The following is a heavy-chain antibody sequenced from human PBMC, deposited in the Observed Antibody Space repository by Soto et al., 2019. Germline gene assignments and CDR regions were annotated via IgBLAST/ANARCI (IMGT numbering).Heavy chain of an antibody. Sequence: SETLSLTCTVSGGSISSYYWSWIRQSPGKGLEWIGYIYPSGSTTYNPSLRSRVTISVDTSKNQFSLKLSSVTAADTAVYYCAKKGSPRVYALCFDYWGQGTLVTVSS. CDR3: AKKGSPRVYALCFDY. J-gene: IGHJ4*02. V-gene: IGHV4-59*01. D-gene: IGHD2-8*01. CDR2: IYPSGST. CDR1: GGSISSYY.